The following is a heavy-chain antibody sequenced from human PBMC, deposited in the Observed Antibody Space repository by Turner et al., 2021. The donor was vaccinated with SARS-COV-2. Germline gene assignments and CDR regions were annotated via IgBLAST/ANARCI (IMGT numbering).Heavy chain of an antibody. J-gene: IGHJ3*02. CDR2: IIPILGIG. CDR1: GGTFRSYA. CDR3: ARDHQYYYDSSGLQSGSFDI. V-gene: IGHV1-69*10. D-gene: IGHD3-22*01. Sequence: VQLFLSGSEVKKPGSSVKVSCKTSGGTFRSYAISWVRQAPGQGLEWRGGIIPILGIGNYAQKFQGRVTITADKYTTTAYMEMSSMRSEDTAVYYCARDHQYYYDSSGLQSGSFDIWGQGTMVTVSS.